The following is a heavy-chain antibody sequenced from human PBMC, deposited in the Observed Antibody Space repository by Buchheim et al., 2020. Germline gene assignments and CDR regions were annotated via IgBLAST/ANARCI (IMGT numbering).Heavy chain of an antibody. Sequence: QVQLVQSGAEVRKPGSSVKVSCKASGDNFSSYGISWVRQAPGQGPEWMGGIIPILGRVNYAQKFQGRVTITAEESTSTAYMELSSLRSEDTAVYYCARPEYLGSHYYGLDVWGQGTT. D-gene: IGHD2-2*02. CDR2: IIPILGRV. V-gene: IGHV1-69*11. CDR1: GDNFSSYG. CDR3: ARPEYLGSHYYGLDV. J-gene: IGHJ6*02.